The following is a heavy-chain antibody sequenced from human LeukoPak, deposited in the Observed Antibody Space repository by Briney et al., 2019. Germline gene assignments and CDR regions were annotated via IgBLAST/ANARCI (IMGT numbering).Heavy chain of an antibody. V-gene: IGHV3-30*18. CDR1: GFTFSSYG. CDR3: ANNQYPLVVVPAAIDY. Sequence: GRSLRLSCAASGFTFSSYGMRWVRQAPGKGLEWVAVISYDGSNKYYADSVKGRFTISRDNSKNTLYLQMNSLRAEDTAVYYCANNQYPLVVVPAAIDYWGQGTLVTVSS. D-gene: IGHD2-2*01. CDR2: ISYDGSNK. J-gene: IGHJ4*02.